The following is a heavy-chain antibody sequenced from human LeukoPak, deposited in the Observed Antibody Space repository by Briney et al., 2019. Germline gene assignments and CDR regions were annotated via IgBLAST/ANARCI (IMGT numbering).Heavy chain of an antibody. J-gene: IGHJ4*02. CDR1: GFTVNSNY. V-gene: IGHV3-53*01. CDR3: ASWPGGWYGEDS. D-gene: IGHD6-19*01. Sequence: GGSLRLSCEASGFTVNSNYMSWFRQAPGKGLEWVSVIYGGGSTYYANSVKGRFTISRDTSKNTLYLQMNSLRAEDTAVYYCASWPGGWYGEDSWGQGTLVTVSS. CDR2: IYGGGST.